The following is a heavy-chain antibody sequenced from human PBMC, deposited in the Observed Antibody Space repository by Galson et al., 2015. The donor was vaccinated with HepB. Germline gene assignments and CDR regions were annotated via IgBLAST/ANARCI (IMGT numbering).Heavy chain of an antibody. D-gene: IGHD6-13*01. V-gene: IGHV3-30*04. CDR1: GFTFSSYA. CDR2: ISYDGSNK. Sequence: SLRLSCAASGFTFSSYAMHWVRQAPGKGLEWVAVISYDGSNKYYADSVKGRFTISRDNSKNTLYLQMNSLRAEDTAVYYCARLPRIAAVNWGQGTLVTVSS. CDR3: ARLPRIAAVN. J-gene: IGHJ4*02.